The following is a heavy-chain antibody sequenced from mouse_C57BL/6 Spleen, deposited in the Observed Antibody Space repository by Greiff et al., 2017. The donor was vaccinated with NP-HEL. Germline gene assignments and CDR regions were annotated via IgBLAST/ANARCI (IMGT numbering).Heavy chain of an antibody. CDR2: IWSDGST. D-gene: IGHD1-1*01. CDR3: AREGFYYGSSFPFDY. CDR1: GFSLTSYG. Sequence: VQLQESGPGLVAPSQSLSITCTVSGFSLTSYGVHWVRQPPGKGLEWLVVIWSDGSTTYNSALKSRLSISKDNSKSQVFLKMNSLQTDDTAMYYCAREGFYYGSSFPFDYWGQGTTLTVSS. J-gene: IGHJ2*01. V-gene: IGHV2-6*03.